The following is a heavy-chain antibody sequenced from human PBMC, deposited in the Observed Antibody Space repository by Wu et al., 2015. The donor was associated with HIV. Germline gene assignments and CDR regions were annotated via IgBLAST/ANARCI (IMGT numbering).Heavy chain of an antibody. CDR1: GYTFTDHY. CDR3: ASVRGVTTRNYYYYGMDV. D-gene: IGHD3-10*01. V-gene: IGHV1-2*02. J-gene: IGHJ6*02. Sequence: QLVQSGAEVTKPGASVSVSCQTSGYTFTDHYIHWVRQAPGQGLEWMGWIRPDSGATHYAEKFQDRVTMTRDASISTAYMQLNRLRSDDTAVYYCASVRGVTTRNYYYYGMDVWGQGTTVTVSS. CDR2: IRPDSGAT.